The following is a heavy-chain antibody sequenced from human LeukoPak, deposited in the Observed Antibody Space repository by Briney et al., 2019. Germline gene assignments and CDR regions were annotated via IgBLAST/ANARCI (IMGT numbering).Heavy chain of an antibody. CDR1: GYTFTSYG. J-gene: IGHJ5*02. V-gene: IGHV1-18*01. Sequence: ASVKVSCKASGYTFTSYGISWVRQAPGQGLEWMGWISAYNGNTNYAQKFQGRVTITTDESTSTAYMELSSLRSEDTAVYYCARDRPGYCSSTSCPNWFDPWGQGTLVTVSS. CDR3: ARDRPGYCSSTSCPNWFDP. D-gene: IGHD2-2*01. CDR2: ISAYNGNT.